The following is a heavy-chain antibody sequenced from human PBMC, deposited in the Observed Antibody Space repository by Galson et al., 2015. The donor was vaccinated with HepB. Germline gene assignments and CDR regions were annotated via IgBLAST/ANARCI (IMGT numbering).Heavy chain of an antibody. J-gene: IGHJ4*02. CDR3: TRDSLGNYQFDY. CDR1: GYTFTSYY. D-gene: IGHD1-7*01. CDR2: INPGGGTT. V-gene: IGHV1-46*01. Sequence: SVKVSCKASGYTFTSYYLHWVRQAPGQGLEWMGMINPGGGTTNYAQKLQGRIIVTRDASTNTVYMELSSLGSEDTAIYYCTRDSLGNYQFDYWGQGTLVTVSS.